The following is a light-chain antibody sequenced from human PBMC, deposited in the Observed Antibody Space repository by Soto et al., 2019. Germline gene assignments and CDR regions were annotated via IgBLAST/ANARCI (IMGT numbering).Light chain of an antibody. CDR1: SSNIGSNT. CDR3: AAWDDSLKGFYV. CDR2: SNN. V-gene: IGLV1-44*01. J-gene: IGLJ1*01. Sequence: QSVLTQPPSASGTPGQRVTISCSGSSSNIGSNTVNWYQQLPGTAPKLLIYSNNQRPSGVPDRFSGSKSGTSASLAISGLQSEDEADYYCAAWDDSLKGFYVFGTGNKVTVL.